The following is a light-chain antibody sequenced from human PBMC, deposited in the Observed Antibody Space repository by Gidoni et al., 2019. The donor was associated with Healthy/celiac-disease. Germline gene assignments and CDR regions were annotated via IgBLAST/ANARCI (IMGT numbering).Light chain of an antibody. CDR1: SGRMASNY. CDR3: QSYDSSNVV. J-gene: IGLJ2*01. Sequence: NFMLTQPHSVSESPGKTVTISCTRSSGRMASNYVQWYQQRPGSAPTPVIYEDNQRPSGVPDRFSGSSDSSSNSASLTISGLKTEDEADYYCQSYDSSNVVFGGGTKLTVL. V-gene: IGLV6-57*04. CDR2: EDN.